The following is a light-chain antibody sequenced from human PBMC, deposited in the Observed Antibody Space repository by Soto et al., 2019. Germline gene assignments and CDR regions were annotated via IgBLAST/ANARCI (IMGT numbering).Light chain of an antibody. J-gene: IGKJ1*01. Sequence: PGDGATLSCRASQRVSSGYLAWYQQKPGQAPRLLIYGASRRAGGIPDRFSGSGSGTDFTLSISRLEPEDFAVYWCQHYGNSPTVGQGTRVQIK. CDR1: QRVSSGY. CDR3: QHYGNSPT. CDR2: GAS. V-gene: IGKV3-20*01.